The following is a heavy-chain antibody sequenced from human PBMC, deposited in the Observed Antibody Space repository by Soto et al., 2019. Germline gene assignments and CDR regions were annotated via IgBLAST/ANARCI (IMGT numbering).Heavy chain of an antibody. Sequence: QVQLVQSGAEVKKPGSSVKVSCKASGGTFSSYAISWVRQAPGQGLEWMGGIIPIFGTANYAQKFQGRVTITADESTSTAYMELSSLRSEDTAVYYCARGDIAARPGPVPYYYGMDVWGQGTTVTVSS. J-gene: IGHJ6*02. CDR3: ARGDIAARPGPVPYYYGMDV. CDR1: GGTFSSYA. CDR2: IIPIFGTA. V-gene: IGHV1-69*12. D-gene: IGHD6-6*01.